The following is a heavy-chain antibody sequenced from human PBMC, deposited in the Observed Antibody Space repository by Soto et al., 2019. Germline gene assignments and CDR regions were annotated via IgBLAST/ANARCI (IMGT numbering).Heavy chain of an antibody. J-gene: IGHJ6*02. V-gene: IGHV3-13*01. CDR1: GFTFSSYD. Sequence: GGSLRLSCAASGFTFSSYDMHWVRQATGKGLEWVSAIGTAGDTYYPGSVKGRFTISRENAKNSLYLQMNSLRAGDTAVYYCARGQSGSYDWSYGMDVWGQGTTVTVPS. CDR3: ARGQSGSYDWSYGMDV. D-gene: IGHD1-26*01. CDR2: IGTAGDT.